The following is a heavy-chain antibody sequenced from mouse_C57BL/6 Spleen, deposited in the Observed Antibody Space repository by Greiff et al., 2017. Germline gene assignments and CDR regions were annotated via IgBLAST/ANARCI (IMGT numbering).Heavy chain of an antibody. V-gene: IGHV1-7*01. CDR3: ARDYDDDGPLAMGY. CDR2: INPSSGYT. J-gene: IGHJ4*01. CDR1: GYTFTSYW. D-gene: IGHD2-4*01. Sequence: QVQLQQSGAELAKPGASVKLSCKASGYTFTSYWMHWVKQRPGQGLEWIGYINPSSGYTKYNQKFKDKATLTADKSSSTAYMQLSSLTYEASAVYDCARDYDDDGPLAMGYWGQGTSVTVSS.